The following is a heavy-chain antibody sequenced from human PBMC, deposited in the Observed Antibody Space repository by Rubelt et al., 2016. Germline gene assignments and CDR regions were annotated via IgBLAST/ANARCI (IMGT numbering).Heavy chain of an antibody. D-gene: IGHD6-19*01. CDR2: IYHSGST. CDR1: GYSISSGYY. J-gene: IGHJ4*02. V-gene: IGHV4-38-2*02. CDR3: AGGGFSSGWYEWGY. Sequence: QVQLQESGPGLVKPSETLSLTCTVSGYSISSGYYWGWIRQPPGKGLEWIGSIYHSGSTYYNPALKGRVPFPVERARNRFSLEVGVGTAADTAVYDCAGGGFSSGWYEWGYWGQGTLVTVSS.